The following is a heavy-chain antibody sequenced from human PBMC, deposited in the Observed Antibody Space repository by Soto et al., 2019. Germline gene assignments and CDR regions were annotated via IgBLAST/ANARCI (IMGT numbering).Heavy chain of an antibody. V-gene: IGHV3-23*01. J-gene: IGHJ4*02. Sequence: QTGGSLGLSCATSGFTFSSNGMSWVRQAPGKGLDWVSGISGSGRNTYYADSVKGRFTISRDNSKNTLFLQMNSLRVEDTAEYYCAKNGLSDSPSAIDSWGQGTLVTVSS. CDR2: ISGSGRNT. CDR1: GFTFSSNG. D-gene: IGHD2-8*01. CDR3: AKNGLSDSPSAIDS.